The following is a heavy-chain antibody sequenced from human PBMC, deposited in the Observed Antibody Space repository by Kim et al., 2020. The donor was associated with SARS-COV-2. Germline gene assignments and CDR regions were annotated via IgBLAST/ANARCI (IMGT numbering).Heavy chain of an antibody. Sequence: VKGRFTISRDNSKNTLYLQMNSLRAEDTAVYYCARDGGILTGYYRDGPDYWGQGTLVTVSS. J-gene: IGHJ4*02. CDR3: ARDGGILTGYYRDGPDY. V-gene: IGHV3-30*01. D-gene: IGHD3-9*01.